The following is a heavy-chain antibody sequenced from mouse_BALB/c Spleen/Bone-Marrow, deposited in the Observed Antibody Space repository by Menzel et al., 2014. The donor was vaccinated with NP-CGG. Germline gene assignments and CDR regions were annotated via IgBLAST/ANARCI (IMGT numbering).Heavy chain of an antibody. CDR2: INPNSRTI. Sequence: EAQLQQSGGGLVQPGGSLKLSCAASGFDFSRYWMSWVRQAPGKGLEWIGEINPNSRTINYTPSLKDKFIISRDNAKNTLDLQMSKVRSEDTALYYCARCGYYGFLEYWGQGTTLTVSS. D-gene: IGHD1-1*01. V-gene: IGHV4-1*02. CDR1: GFDFSRYW. CDR3: ARCGYYGFLEY. J-gene: IGHJ2*01.